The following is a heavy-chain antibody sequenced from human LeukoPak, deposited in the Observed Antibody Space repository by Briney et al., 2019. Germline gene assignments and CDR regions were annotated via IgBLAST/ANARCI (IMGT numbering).Heavy chain of an antibody. CDR2: IYHSGST. Sequence: SETLSLTCAVSGGSISSSNWWSWVRQPPGKGLEWIGEIYHSGSTNYNPSLKSRGTISVDKSKNQFSLKLSSVTAADTAVYYCARDLGSEADFDYWGQGTLVTVSS. CDR1: GGSISSSNW. J-gene: IGHJ4*02. D-gene: IGHD3-16*01. V-gene: IGHV4-4*02. CDR3: ARDLGSEADFDY.